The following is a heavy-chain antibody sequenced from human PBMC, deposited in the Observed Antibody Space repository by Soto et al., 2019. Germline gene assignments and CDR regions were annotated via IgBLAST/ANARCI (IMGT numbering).Heavy chain of an antibody. D-gene: IGHD3-22*01. CDR1: GFTFSSYG. V-gene: IGHV3-30*18. CDR2: ISYDGSNK. CDR3: AKDLGDSSGYYYYYYGMDV. J-gene: IGHJ6*02. Sequence: GGSLRLSCAASGFTFSSYGMHWVRQAPGKGLEWAAVISYDGSNKYYADSVKGRFTISRDNSKNTLYLQMNSLRAEDTAVYYCAKDLGDSSGYYYYYYGMDVWGQGTTVTVSS.